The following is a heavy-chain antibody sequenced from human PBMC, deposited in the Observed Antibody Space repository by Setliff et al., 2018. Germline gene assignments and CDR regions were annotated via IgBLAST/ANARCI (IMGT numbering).Heavy chain of an antibody. CDR2: MNPNSGNT. Sequence: GASVKVSCKASGYTFTSYDINWVRQATGQGLEWMGWMNPNSGNTGYAPKFQGRVTMTRNTSTSTVYMELSSLRSEDTAVYYCARVIGGLRSHLASLDYWGQGTLVTVSS. CDR1: GYTFTSYD. J-gene: IGHJ4*02. V-gene: IGHV1-8*01. CDR3: ARVIGGLRSHLASLDY. D-gene: IGHD4-17*01.